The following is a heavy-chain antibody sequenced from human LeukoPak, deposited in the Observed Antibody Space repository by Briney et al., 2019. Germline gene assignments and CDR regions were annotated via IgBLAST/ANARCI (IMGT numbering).Heavy chain of an antibody. V-gene: IGHV3-21*04. CDR1: GFTFSSYS. CDR3: AREYYYGSGRAYYYGMDV. CDR2: ISSSSSYI. D-gene: IGHD3-10*01. J-gene: IGHJ6*04. Sequence: GGSLRLSCAASGFTFSSYSMNWVRQAPGKGLEWVSSISSSSSYIYYADSVKGRFTISRDNSKNTLYLQMNSLRAEDTAVYYCAREYYYGSGRAYYYGMDVWGKGTTVTVSS.